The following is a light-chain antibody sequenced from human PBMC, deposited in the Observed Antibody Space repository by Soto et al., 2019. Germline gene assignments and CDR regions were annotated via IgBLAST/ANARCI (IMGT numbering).Light chain of an antibody. CDR3: SSYTTISTYV. Sequence: QAVVTQPASVSGSPGQSITISCTGTSSDVGGYNYVSWYQQHPGKAPKLMIYDVRNRPSGVSNRFSGSKSVNTGSLTISGLQAEDEADYYCSSYTTISTYVFGTGTKLTVL. CDR2: DVR. V-gene: IGLV2-14*01. CDR1: SSDVGGYNY. J-gene: IGLJ1*01.